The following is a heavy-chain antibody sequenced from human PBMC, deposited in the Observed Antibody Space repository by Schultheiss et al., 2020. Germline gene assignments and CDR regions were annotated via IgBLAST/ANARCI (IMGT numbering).Heavy chain of an antibody. CDR3: AAPNNYDFWSGYSALDY. CDR2: IVVGSGNT. CDR1: GFTFTSSA. J-gene: IGHJ4*02. V-gene: IGHV1-58*01. D-gene: IGHD3-3*01. Sequence: SVKVSCKASGFTFTSSAVQWVRQARGQRLEWIGWIVVGSGNTNYAQKFQERVTITRDMSTSTAYMELSSLRSEDTAVYYCAAPNNYDFWSGYSALDYWGQGTLVTGSS.